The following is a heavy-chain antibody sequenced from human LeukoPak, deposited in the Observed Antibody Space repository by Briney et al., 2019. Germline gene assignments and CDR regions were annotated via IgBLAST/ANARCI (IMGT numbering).Heavy chain of an antibody. CDR1: GFTFSSYE. CDR2: ISSSGSTI. Sequence: PGGSLRLSCAASGFTFSSYEMNWVRQAPGKGLEWVSYISSSGSTIYYADSVKGRFTISRDNAKNSLYLQMNSLRAEDTAVYYCARFFLKGSPDAFDIWGQGTMVTVSS. V-gene: IGHV3-48*03. J-gene: IGHJ3*02. D-gene: IGHD1-26*01. CDR3: ARFFLKGSPDAFDI.